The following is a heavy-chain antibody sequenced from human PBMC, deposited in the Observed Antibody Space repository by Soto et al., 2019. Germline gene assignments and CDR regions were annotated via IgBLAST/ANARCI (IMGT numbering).Heavy chain of an antibody. D-gene: IGHD2-8*01. CDR3: TRGFLIMVRPRGRYGLDV. CDR1: GYTFTSYY. J-gene: IGHJ6*02. Sequence: QAQLVQSGAEVKQPGASAKVSCKASGYTFTSYYMFWVRQAPGQGLEWMGVINTSGGSPTYAQKFQGRVTMTSDTSTSTVYMELSSLRPEDTAMYYCTRGFLIMVRPRGRYGLDVWGQGTTVIVSS. V-gene: IGHV1-46*01. CDR2: INTSGGSP.